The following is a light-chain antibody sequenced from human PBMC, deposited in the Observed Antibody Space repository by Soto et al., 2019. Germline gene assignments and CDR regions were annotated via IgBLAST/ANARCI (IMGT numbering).Light chain of an antibody. V-gene: IGKV3-20*01. J-gene: IGKJ1*01. Sequence: EIVLTQSPGTLSLSPGERATLACRASHTVSSNYLAWYLQKPGQAPRLLIYGASSRATGIPERFSGSGSGTDFTLTISRLEPEDFAVYYCQPYGSSPPEKTFGQGTRVEIK. CDR2: GAS. CDR3: QPYGSSPPEKT. CDR1: HTVSSNY.